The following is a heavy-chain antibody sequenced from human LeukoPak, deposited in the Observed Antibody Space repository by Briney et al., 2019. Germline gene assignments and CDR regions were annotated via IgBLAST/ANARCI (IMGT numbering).Heavy chain of an antibody. CDR1: GYTFTSYG. CDR2: ISAYNGNT. J-gene: IGHJ6*02. CDR3: ARDWRYSSGWGYGMDV. V-gene: IGHV1-18*01. D-gene: IGHD6-19*01. Sequence: ASVKVSCKASGYTFTSYGISWVRQAPGQGLEWMGWISAYNGNTNYAQKLRGRVTMTTDTSTSTAYMELRSLRSDDTAVYYCARDWRYSSGWGYGMDVWGQGTTVTVSS.